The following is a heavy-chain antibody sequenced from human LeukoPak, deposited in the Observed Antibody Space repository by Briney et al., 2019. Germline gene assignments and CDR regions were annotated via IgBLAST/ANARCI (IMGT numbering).Heavy chain of an antibody. V-gene: IGHV4-34*01. CDR1: GGSFSGYY. D-gene: IGHD3-22*01. Sequence: SETLSLTCAVYGGSFSGYYWGWIRQPPGKGLEWSGEINHSGSTNYNPSLKSRVTISVDTSKNQFSLKLSSVTAADTAVYYCARGFKGRSVGYYDSSGYKGNFDYWGQGTLVTVSS. CDR3: ARGFKGRSVGYYDSSGYKGNFDY. CDR2: INHSGST. J-gene: IGHJ4*02.